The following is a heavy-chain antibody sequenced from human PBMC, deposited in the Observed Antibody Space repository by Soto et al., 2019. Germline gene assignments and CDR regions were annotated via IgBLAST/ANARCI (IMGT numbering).Heavy chain of an antibody. CDR2: ISYDGSNK. V-gene: IGHV3-30*18. Sequence: GGSLRLSCVGSGFIFSSYGMHWVRQAPGKGLEWVAVISYDGSNKYYADSVKGRFTISRDNSKNTLYLQMSSLRAEDTAVYYCVKDGSSGWPYYYGMDVWGQGTTVTVSS. CDR3: VKDGSSGWPYYYGMDV. CDR1: GFIFSSYG. J-gene: IGHJ6*02. D-gene: IGHD6-19*01.